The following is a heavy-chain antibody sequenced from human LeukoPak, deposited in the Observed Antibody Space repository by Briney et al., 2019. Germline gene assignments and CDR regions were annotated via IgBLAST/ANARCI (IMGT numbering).Heavy chain of an antibody. D-gene: IGHD6-19*01. CDR2: FDPEDGET. CDR3: ARDELRSGVYYYGMDV. Sequence: GASVKVSCKVSGYTLTELSMHWVRQAPGKGLEWMGGFDPEDGETIYAQKFQGRVTMTEDTSTDTAYMRLSSLRSEDTAVYYCARDELRSGVYYYGMDVWGQGTTVTVSS. J-gene: IGHJ6*02. CDR1: GYTLTELS. V-gene: IGHV1-24*01.